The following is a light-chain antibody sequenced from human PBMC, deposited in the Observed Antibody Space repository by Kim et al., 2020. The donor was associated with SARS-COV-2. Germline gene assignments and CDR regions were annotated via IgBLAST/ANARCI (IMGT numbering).Light chain of an antibody. J-gene: IGLJ2*01. CDR1: NSGRKS. CDR2: DDS. CDR3: QVWDKNSDHVV. Sequence: SYELTQPPSVSVAPGKTARITCGGNNSGRKSVYWYQQKSGQAPVLAVFDDSDRPSGIAERFSGSRYGNKATLTVIRVEAGEEADYYCQVWDKNSDHVVLGGGNQRTGL. V-gene: IGLV3-21*03.